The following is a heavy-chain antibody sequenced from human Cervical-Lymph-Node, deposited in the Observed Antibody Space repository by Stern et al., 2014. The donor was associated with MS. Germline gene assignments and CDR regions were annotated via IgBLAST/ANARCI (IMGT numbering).Heavy chain of an antibody. Sequence: VQLVESGAEVKKPGASVKVSCKASGYTLTELSMHWVRQAPGKGLEWMGCVDPDDGEPTYAKKSQGRVTLTEDTSTETAYMELSSLRTEDTAVYYCATEAHSTVAYRNWGQGTLVTVSS. D-gene: IGHD4-23*01. V-gene: IGHV1-24*01. CDR1: GYTLTELS. CDR3: ATEAHSTVAYRN. J-gene: IGHJ4*02. CDR2: VDPDDGEP.